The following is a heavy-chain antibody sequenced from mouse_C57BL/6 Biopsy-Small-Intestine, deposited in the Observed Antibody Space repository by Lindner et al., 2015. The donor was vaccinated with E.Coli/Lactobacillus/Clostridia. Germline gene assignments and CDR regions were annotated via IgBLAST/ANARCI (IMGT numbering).Heavy chain of an antibody. J-gene: IGHJ1*01. CDR2: INPNSGGT. D-gene: IGHD2-3*01. V-gene: IGHV1-26*01. Sequence: SVKVSCKASGYTFNGYYIHWVRQAPGQGLEWMGWINPNSGGTNYAQNFQGRVTMTRDTSISTACMDLSSLRSDDTAVYYCARGGYYHFFGMDVWGQGTTVTVSS. CDR3: ARGGYYHFFGMDV. CDR1: GYTFNGYY.